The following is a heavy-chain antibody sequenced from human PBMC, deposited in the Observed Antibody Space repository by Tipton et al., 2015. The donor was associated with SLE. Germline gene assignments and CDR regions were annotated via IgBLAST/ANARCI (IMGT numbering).Heavy chain of an antibody. Sequence: TLSLICTVSGGSISSYYWSWIRQPPGKGLEWIGYIYTSGSTNYNPSLKSRVTISVHTSKNQFSLKLSSVTAADTAVYYCARLGSGSPTDWGQGTLVTVSS. CDR2: IYTSGST. D-gene: IGHD1-26*01. CDR3: ARLGSGSPTD. V-gene: IGHV4-4*09. CDR1: GGSISSYY. J-gene: IGHJ4*02.